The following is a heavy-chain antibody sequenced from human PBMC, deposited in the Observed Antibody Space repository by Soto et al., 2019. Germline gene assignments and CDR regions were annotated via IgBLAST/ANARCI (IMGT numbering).Heavy chain of an antibody. CDR3: ARGGLGWVPSMSYFDT. Sequence: QVQLQESGPRLVKPSGTLSLTCAVSGDSVRSSTWWSWVRQSPGKGLEWIGETHHDGSTYYNPSLRSRVAISVDNSENQFSLILHSITAADTAVYYCARGGLGWVPSMSYFDTWGQGTLVTASS. CDR2: THHDGST. D-gene: IGHD3-22*01. CDR1: GDSVRSSTW. V-gene: IGHV4-4*02. J-gene: IGHJ4*02.